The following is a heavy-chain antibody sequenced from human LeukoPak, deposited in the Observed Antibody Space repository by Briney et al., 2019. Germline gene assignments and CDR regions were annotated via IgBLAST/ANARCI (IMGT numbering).Heavy chain of an antibody. Sequence: GGSLRLSCAASGFSFSSYSMSCVRQAPRGGREWGFSISSSSSYIYSAHSVWGRFTLSRDTATNSLYLHMNRLRDADTAVYYSARHRGSGHFDYWGQGTLVTVSS. CDR3: ARHRGSGHFDY. CDR1: GFSFSSYS. CDR2: ISSSSSYI. J-gene: IGHJ4*02. D-gene: IGHD1-26*01. V-gene: IGHV3-21*01.